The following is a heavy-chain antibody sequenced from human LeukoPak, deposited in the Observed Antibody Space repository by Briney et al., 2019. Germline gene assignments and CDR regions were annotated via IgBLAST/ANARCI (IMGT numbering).Heavy chain of an antibody. CDR1: GYSFTSYW. CDR3: ARTYFGELDY. V-gene: IGHV5-10-1*01. D-gene: IGHD3-10*01. Sequence: PGESLKISCKGSGYSFTSYWISWVRQMPGKGLEWMGRIDPSDSYTNYSPSFQGHVTISADKSICTAYLQWSSLKASDTAMYYCARTYFGELDYWGQGTLVTVSS. CDR2: IDPSDSYT. J-gene: IGHJ4*02.